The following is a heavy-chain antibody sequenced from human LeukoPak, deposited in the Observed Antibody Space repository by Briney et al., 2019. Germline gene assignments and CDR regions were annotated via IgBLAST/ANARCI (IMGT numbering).Heavy chain of an antibody. CDR1: GGSISSGGYS. CDR3: AIMVRGVMGWFDP. J-gene: IGHJ5*02. CDR2: IYHSGST. D-gene: IGHD3-10*01. Sequence: SQTLSLTCAVSGGSISSGGYSWSWIRQPPGKGLEWIGYIYHSGSTYYNPSLKSRVTISVDRSKNQFSLKLSSVTAADTAVYYCAIMVRGVMGWFDPWGQGTLVTVPS. V-gene: IGHV4-30-2*01.